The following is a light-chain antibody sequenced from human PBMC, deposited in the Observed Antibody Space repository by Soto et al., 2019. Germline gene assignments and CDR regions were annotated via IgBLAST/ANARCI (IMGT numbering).Light chain of an antibody. V-gene: IGKV1-39*01. CDR1: QTIGTY. Sequence: IEVTQSPSSLAASLGDRVAITCRASQTIGTYVNWYRQKSGAAPELLIYDASTLQSGVPSRFRGGASGTDFTLTITSLQPEDFAIYYCQQSYIAPRTFGQGTKVDIK. CDR3: QQSYIAPRT. CDR2: DAS. J-gene: IGKJ1*01.